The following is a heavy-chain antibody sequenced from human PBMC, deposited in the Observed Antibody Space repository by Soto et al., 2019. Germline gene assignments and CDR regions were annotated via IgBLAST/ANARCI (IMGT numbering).Heavy chain of an antibody. D-gene: IGHD2-15*01. V-gene: IGHV4-4*02. CDR1: GFSVSSNKY. CDR2: IYHSGTT. Sequence: QVQLQESGPGLVKPSGTLSLTCTVSGFSVSSNKYWSWVRQSPGKPLEWIGEIYHSGTTYYNPSLRGGVATFTVNTYNQLSPLLLSFTAAATAVYYCLVESRYYSAGGCSLIRRDFYVWGRGT. CDR3: LVESRYYSAGGCSLIRRDFYV. J-gene: IGHJ3*01.